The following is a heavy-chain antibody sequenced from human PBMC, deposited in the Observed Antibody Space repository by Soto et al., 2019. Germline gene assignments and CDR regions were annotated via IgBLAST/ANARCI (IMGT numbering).Heavy chain of an antibody. CDR1: GFTVTNHY. Sequence: PGGSLRLSCAASGFTVTNHYMSWVRQAPGKGLEWVSILYTGGNTYYTDSVKGRFTISRDNSNNTLYLQMNSLRAEDTAVYYCARLSRGWLFDFWGQGTLVTVSS. CDR3: ARLSRGWLFDF. CDR2: LYTGGNT. V-gene: IGHV3-53*01. J-gene: IGHJ4*02. D-gene: IGHD6-19*01.